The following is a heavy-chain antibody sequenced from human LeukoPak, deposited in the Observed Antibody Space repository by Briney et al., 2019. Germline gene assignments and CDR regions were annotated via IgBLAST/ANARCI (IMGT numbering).Heavy chain of an antibody. CDR2: MNPNSGNT. D-gene: IGHD1-26*01. V-gene: IGHV1-8*01. Sequence: ASVKVSCKASGYAFTSYDINWVRQATGQGLEWMGWMNPNSGNTGYAQKFQGRVTMTRNTSISTAYMELSSLRSEDTAVYYCARGHRRVGATPPGYWGQGTLVTVSS. CDR1: GYAFTSYD. CDR3: ARGHRRVGATPPGY. J-gene: IGHJ4*02.